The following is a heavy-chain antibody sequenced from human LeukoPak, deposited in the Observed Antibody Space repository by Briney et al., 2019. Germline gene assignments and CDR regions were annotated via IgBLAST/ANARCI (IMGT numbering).Heavy chain of an antibody. V-gene: IGHV3-48*01. Sequence: GGSLRLSCAASGFTFSSYSMNWVRQAPGKGLEWVSYISSSSSTIYYADSVKGRFTISRDNSKNTLYLQMGSLRAEDMAVYYCARRDADMAGSGFDIWGQGTMVTVSS. D-gene: IGHD5-18*01. J-gene: IGHJ3*02. CDR2: ISSSSSTI. CDR1: GFTFSSYS. CDR3: ARRDADMAGSGFDI.